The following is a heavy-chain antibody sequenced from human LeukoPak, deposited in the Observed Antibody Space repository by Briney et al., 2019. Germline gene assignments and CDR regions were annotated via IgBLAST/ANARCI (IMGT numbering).Heavy chain of an antibody. Sequence: KSSETLSLTCAVYGGSFSGYYWSWIRQPPGKGLEWIGEINHSGSTNYNPSLKSRDTISVDTSKNQFSLKLSSVTAADTAVYYCARAKHYIWGSYRYVWFDPWGQGTLVTVSS. CDR1: GGSFSGYY. V-gene: IGHV4-34*01. D-gene: IGHD3-16*02. CDR3: ARAKHYIWGSYRYVWFDP. J-gene: IGHJ5*02. CDR2: INHSGST.